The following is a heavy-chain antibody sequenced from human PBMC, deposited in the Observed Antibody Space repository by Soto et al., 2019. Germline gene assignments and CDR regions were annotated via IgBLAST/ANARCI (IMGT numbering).Heavy chain of an antibody. CDR3: ARAVNGDDYYYYYMDV. D-gene: IGHD4-17*01. J-gene: IGHJ6*03. V-gene: IGHV3-33*01. CDR2: IWYDGSNK. Sequence: GGSLRLSCAASGFTFSSYGMHWVRQAPGKGLEWVAVIWYDGSNKYYADSVKGRFTISRDNSKNTLYLQMNSLRAEDTAVYYWARAVNGDDYYYYYMDVWGKGTTVTVSS. CDR1: GFTFSSYG.